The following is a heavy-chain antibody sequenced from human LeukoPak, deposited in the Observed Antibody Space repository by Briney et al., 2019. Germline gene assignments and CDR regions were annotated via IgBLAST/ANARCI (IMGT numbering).Heavy chain of an antibody. CDR3: ASSAGRLWFGELSR. Sequence: SETLSLTCTVCGGSISSGGYYWSWIRQHPGKGLGWIGYIYYSGSTYYNPSLKSRVTISVDTSKNQFSLKLSSVTAADTAVYYCASSAGRLWFGELSRWGQGTLVTVSS. CDR2: IYYSGST. D-gene: IGHD3-10*01. CDR1: GGSISSGGYY. J-gene: IGHJ4*02. V-gene: IGHV4-31*03.